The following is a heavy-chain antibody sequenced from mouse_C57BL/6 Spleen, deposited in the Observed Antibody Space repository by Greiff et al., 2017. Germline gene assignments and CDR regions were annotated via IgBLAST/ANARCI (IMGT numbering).Heavy chain of an antibody. CDR1: GFSLTSYG. V-gene: IGHV2-2*01. CDR3: ARKEEGNYYGSSPAWFAY. D-gene: IGHD1-1*01. J-gene: IGHJ3*01. CDR2: IWSGGST. Sequence: QVQLKESGPGLVQPSQSLSITCTVSGFSLTSYGVHWVRQSPGKGLEWLGVIWSGGSTDYNAAFISRLSISKDNSKSQVFFKMNSLQADDTAIYYCARKEEGNYYGSSPAWFAYWGQGTLVTVSA.